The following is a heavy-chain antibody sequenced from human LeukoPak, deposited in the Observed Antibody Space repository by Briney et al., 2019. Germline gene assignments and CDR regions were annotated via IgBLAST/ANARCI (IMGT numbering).Heavy chain of an antibody. V-gene: IGHV1-69*13. CDR2: IIPMFGTA. CDR3: ARDTGCSGGSCYFDY. D-gene: IGHD2-15*01. J-gene: IGHJ4*02. Sequence: ASVKVSCKASGGTFSSYAISWVRQAPGQGLEWLGGIIPMFGTANYAQKFLGRVTITADESTSTAYMELSSLRSDDTAVYYCARDTGCSGGSCYFDYWGQGTLVTVSS. CDR1: GGTFSSYA.